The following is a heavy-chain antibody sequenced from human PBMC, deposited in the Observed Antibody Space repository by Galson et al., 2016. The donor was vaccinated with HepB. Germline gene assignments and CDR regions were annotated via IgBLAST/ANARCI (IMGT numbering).Heavy chain of an antibody. V-gene: IGHV3-13*01. Sequence: SLRLSCAASGFTFSSYDMHWVRRPTGKGLEWVSGAGTAGDTYYPGSVKGRFTISRDNSKNTLYLQINSLRAEDTAVYYCAKDRNTVVTYGMDVWGQGTTVTVSS. CDR2: AGTAGDT. CDR3: AKDRNTVVTYGMDV. CDR1: GFTFSSYD. D-gene: IGHD4-23*01. J-gene: IGHJ6*02.